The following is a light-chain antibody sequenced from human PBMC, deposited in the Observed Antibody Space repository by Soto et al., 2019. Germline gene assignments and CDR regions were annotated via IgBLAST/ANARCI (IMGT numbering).Light chain of an antibody. CDR1: SSDVGTYNL. CDR2: EGS. V-gene: IGLV2-23*03. CDR3: CSYAGSPTFPDV. J-gene: IGLJ1*01. Sequence: QSALTQPASVSGSPGQSITISCTGTSSDVGTYNLVSWYQQHPGKAPELLIYEGSKRPSGVSNRFSGSKSGNTASLTISGLQAEDEADYYCCSYAGSPTFPDVFGTGTKVTVL.